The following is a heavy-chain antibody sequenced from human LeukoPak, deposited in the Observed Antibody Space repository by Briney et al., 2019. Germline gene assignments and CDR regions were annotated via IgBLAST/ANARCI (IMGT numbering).Heavy chain of an antibody. J-gene: IGHJ5*02. CDR2: TYYRSKWNN. CDR1: VDSVSSNSAA. V-gene: IGHV6-1*01. D-gene: IGHD3-10*01. CDR3: ARAFELLWFGEPSGNWFDP. Sequence: SQTLSLTCAFSVDSVSSNSAAWNWIRQSPARGLEWLGRTYYRSKWNNDYAVSVKIRITINPDTSKNQFSLKLSSVTAADTAVYYCARAFELLWFGEPSGNWFDPWGQGTLVTVSS.